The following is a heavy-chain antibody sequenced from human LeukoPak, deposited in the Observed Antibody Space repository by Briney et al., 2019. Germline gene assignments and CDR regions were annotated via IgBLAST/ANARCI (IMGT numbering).Heavy chain of an antibody. CDR1: GFTFSSYA. Sequence: GGSLTLSCAVSGFTFSSYAMHWVRQAPGKGLEWVAVISYDGSNKYYADSVKGRFTISRDNSKNTLHLQMNSLRAEDTAVYYCARDEAAAGNDAFDIWGQGTMVTVSS. CDR2: ISYDGSNK. J-gene: IGHJ3*02. CDR3: ARDEAAAGNDAFDI. V-gene: IGHV3-30-3*01. D-gene: IGHD6-13*01.